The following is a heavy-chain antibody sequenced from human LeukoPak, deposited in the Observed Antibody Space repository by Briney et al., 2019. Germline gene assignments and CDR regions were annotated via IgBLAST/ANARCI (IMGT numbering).Heavy chain of an antibody. CDR1: GYIFTNYA. CDR2: INAGNGKT. V-gene: IGHV1-3*01. Sequence: ASVKVSCKASGYIFTNYAMHWVRQAHGQRLEWMGWINAGNGKTKYSENLQGTVTFTRDADASTAYMDLSSLSSEDTAAYFCARGIWVSGRYYFDSWGQGTLVTVSS. D-gene: IGHD3-10*01. CDR3: ARGIWVSGRYYFDS. J-gene: IGHJ4*02.